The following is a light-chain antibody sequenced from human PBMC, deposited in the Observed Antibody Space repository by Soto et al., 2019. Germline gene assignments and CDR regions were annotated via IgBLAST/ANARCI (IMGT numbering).Light chain of an antibody. CDR1: QSVSSY. CDR3: QQRSNWPFT. CDR2: AAS. Sequence: EIVLTQSPATLSLSPGETATLSCRASQSVSSYLAWYQQKPGQAPRLLIYAASNRATGIPARFSGSGSRTDFTLTISSLEPEDFAVYYCQQRSNWPFTVGPGTKVDIK. V-gene: IGKV3-11*01. J-gene: IGKJ3*01.